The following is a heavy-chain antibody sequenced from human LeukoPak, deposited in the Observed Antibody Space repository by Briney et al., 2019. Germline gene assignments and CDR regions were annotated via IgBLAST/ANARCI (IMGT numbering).Heavy chain of an antibody. CDR1: GFTLRSFS. CDR2: ISTSGTTT. Sequence: GGSLRLSCVASGFTLRSFSMNWVRQTPGRGLEWLSFISTSGTTTYYADSVKGRFTISRDNANNSLYLQMNSLRAEDTAVYYCARDFSASRNFDYWGQGSLVTVSS. D-gene: IGHD3-3*02. V-gene: IGHV3-48*01. J-gene: IGHJ4*02. CDR3: ARDFSASRNFDY.